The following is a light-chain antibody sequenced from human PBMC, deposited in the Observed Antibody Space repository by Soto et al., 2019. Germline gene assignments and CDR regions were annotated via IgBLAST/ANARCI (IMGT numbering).Light chain of an antibody. V-gene: IGLV2-14*03. CDR3: VSYTSSTTYV. CDR2: DVA. Sequence: QSVLTQPASVSDSPGQSITISCTGTSSDVGGSNFASWYQQHPGKPPKLIIYDVANRPSGVSNRFSGSKSGSTASLIISRLQTEDGADYYCVSYTSSTTYVFGTGTKVTVL. CDR1: SSDVGGSNF. J-gene: IGLJ1*01.